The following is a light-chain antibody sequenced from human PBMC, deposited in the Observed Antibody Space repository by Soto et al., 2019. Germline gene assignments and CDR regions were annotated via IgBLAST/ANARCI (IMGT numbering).Light chain of an antibody. CDR2: GAS. CDR1: QSVSSSY. V-gene: IGKV3-20*01. CDR3: QQYGSSTSIT. Sequence: EIVLTQSPGTRSLSPGERATLSCRASQSVSSSYLAWYQQKPGQAPRLLIYGASSRATGIPDRFSGSGSGTDFTLTISRLEPEDFAVYYCQQYGSSTSITFGQGTRLEIK. J-gene: IGKJ5*01.